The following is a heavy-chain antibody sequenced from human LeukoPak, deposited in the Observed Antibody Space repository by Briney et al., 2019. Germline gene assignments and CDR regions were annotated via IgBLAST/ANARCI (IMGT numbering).Heavy chain of an antibody. CDR2: IYYSGST. CDR1: GGSISSSSYY. Sequence: ASETLSLTCTVSGGSISSSSYYWGWLRQPPGKGLEWIGSIYYSGSTYYHPSLKRRITISEDTTKHQFSLKLSSVTAADTAVYYCARFDYWGQGTLVTVSS. J-gene: IGHJ4*02. CDR3: ARFDY. V-gene: IGHV4-39*01.